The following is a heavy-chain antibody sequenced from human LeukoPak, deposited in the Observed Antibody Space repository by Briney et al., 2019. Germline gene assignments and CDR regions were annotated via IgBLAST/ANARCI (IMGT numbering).Heavy chain of an antibody. CDR3: AKARSQSVNYYGSGIAY. D-gene: IGHD3-10*01. CDR2: ISGSGGST. CDR1: GFTFSSYA. J-gene: IGHJ4*02. V-gene: IGHV3-23*01. Sequence: GSLRLSCAASGFTFSSYAMSWGRQAPGKGLEGVSAISGSGGSTYYADSVKSRFPISRDNSKNTLYLQMNSLRAEDTAVYYCAKARSQSVNYYGSGIAYWGQETLVTVSS.